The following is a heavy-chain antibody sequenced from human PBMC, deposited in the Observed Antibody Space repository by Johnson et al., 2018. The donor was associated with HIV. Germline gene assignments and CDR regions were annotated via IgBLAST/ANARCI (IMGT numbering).Heavy chain of an antibody. J-gene: IGHJ3*02. D-gene: IGHD3-22*01. CDR1: GFTFSTYA. CDR2: ISYDGSNK. Sequence: QVQLVESGGGVVQPGRSLRLSCAASGFTFSTYAMHWVRQAPGKGLEWVAVISYDGSNKYYADSVKGRFTISRDNSKNTLYLQMNSLRAEDTALYYCARGVRDSSGYPFAFDIWGQGTMVSVSS. CDR3: ARGVRDSSGYPFAFDI. V-gene: IGHV3-30*04.